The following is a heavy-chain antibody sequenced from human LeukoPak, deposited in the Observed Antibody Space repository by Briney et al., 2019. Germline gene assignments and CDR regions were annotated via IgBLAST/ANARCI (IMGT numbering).Heavy chain of an antibody. CDR3: AKDGGFFGGVYGFDY. V-gene: IGHV3-23*01. Sequence: PGGSLRLSCAASGFTFSSYGMSWVRQAPGKGLEWVSGISGSGGSTYYADPVKGRFTISRDNSKNTLYLQMNSLRAEDTAVYYCAKDGGFFGGVYGFDYWGQGTPVTVSS. J-gene: IGHJ4*02. D-gene: IGHD3-3*01. CDR1: GFTFSSYG. CDR2: ISGSGGST.